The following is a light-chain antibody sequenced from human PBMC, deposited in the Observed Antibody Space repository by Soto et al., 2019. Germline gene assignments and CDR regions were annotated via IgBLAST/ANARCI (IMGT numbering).Light chain of an antibody. Sequence: DIQMTQSPSTLSASVGDRVTITCRASQSISSLLAWYQQKPGRGPTLLIYKASNLESGVPSRFSGSGSGTEFSLTISSLQPDDSATYYCQQYNNYPLTFGQGTRLEIK. CDR3: QQYNNYPLT. J-gene: IGKJ5*01. CDR1: QSISSL. CDR2: KAS. V-gene: IGKV1-5*03.